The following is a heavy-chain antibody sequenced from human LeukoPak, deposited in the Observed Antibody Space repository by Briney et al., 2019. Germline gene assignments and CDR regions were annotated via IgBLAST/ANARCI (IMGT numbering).Heavy chain of an antibody. J-gene: IGHJ5*02. D-gene: IGHD6-6*01. V-gene: IGHV3-23*01. Sequence: GGSLRLSCAASGFTFSSYAMIWVRQAPGKGLEWVSAISGSGGSTYYADSVKGRFTISRDNSKNTLYLQMNSLRAEDTAVYYCAKDGIAAHLNWFDPWGQGTLVTVSS. CDR2: ISGSGGST. CDR3: AKDGIAAHLNWFDP. CDR1: GFTFSSYA.